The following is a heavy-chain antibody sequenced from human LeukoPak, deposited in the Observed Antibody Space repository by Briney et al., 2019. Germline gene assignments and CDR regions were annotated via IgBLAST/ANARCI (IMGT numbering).Heavy chain of an antibody. J-gene: IGHJ5*02. CDR2: IYPGDSDT. V-gene: IGHV5-51*01. CDR1: GYSFTSYW. CDR3: ARHGTMVRGVIPLNWFDP. Sequence: GESLKISCKGSGYSFTSYWIGWVRQMPGKGLEWMGIIYPGDSDTRYSPSFQGQVTISADKSISTAYLQWSSLKASDTAMYYCARHGTMVRGVIPLNWFDPWGQGTLVTVSS. D-gene: IGHD3-10*01.